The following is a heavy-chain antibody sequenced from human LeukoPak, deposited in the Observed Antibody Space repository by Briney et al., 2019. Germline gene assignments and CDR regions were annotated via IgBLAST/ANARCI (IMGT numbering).Heavy chain of an antibody. J-gene: IGHJ4*02. CDR3: ARMPIGYDYVLGSYRHYFDY. CDR1: GFTFSSYS. CDR2: ISSSSSYI. V-gene: IGHV3-21*01. D-gene: IGHD3-16*02. Sequence: GGSLRLSCAASGFTFSSYSMNWVRQAPGKGLEWVSSISSSSSYIYYADSVKGRFTISRDNAKNSLYLQMNSLRAEDTAVYYCARMPIGYDYVLGSYRHYFDYWGQGTLVTVSS.